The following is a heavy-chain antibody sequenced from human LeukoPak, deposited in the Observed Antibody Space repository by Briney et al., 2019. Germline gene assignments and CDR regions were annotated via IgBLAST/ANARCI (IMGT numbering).Heavy chain of an antibody. D-gene: IGHD5-12*01. CDR1: GFTFSSYE. Sequence: GGSLRLSCAASGFTFSSYEMNWVRQAPGKGLEWIAYIIGGSGETTFYADSVKGRFTISRDNAKNSLYLQMNSLRAEDTALYYCAKANSGYDFPPSGWYQYWGQGTLVTVSS. CDR2: IIGGSGETT. CDR3: AKANSGYDFPPSGWYQY. V-gene: IGHV3-48*03. J-gene: IGHJ4*02.